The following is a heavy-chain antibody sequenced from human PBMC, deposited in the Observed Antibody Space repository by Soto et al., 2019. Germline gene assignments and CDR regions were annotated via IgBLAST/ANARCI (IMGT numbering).Heavy chain of an antibody. Sequence: ASVKVSCKASGYTFTGYYMHWVRQAPGQGLEWMGWINPNSGGTNYAQKFQGWVTMTRDTSISTAYMEQSRLRSDDTAVYYCARDLEYCSGGSCHNWFDPWGQGTLVTVSS. CDR1: GYTFTGYY. CDR2: INPNSGGT. V-gene: IGHV1-2*04. CDR3: ARDLEYCSGGSCHNWFDP. J-gene: IGHJ5*02. D-gene: IGHD2-15*01.